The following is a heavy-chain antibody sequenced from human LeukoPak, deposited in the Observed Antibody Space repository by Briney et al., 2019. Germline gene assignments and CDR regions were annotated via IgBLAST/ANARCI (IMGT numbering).Heavy chain of an antibody. CDR3: ARVASYYYYYMDV. CDR2: INHSGST. Sequence: SETLPLTCAVYGGSFSGYYWSWIRQPPGKGLEWIGEINHSGSTNYNPSLKSRVTISVDTSKNQFSLKLSSVTAADTAVYYCARVASYYYYYMDVWGKGTTVTVSS. J-gene: IGHJ6*03. V-gene: IGHV4-34*01. CDR1: GGSFSGYY.